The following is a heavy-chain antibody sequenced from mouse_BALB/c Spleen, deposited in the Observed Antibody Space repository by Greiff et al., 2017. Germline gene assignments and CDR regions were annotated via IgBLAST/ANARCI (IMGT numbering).Heavy chain of an antibody. CDR1: GYSFTSYW. CDR2: IDPSDSET. V-gene: IGHV1S127*01. J-gene: IGHJ2*01. D-gene: IGHD1-1*01. Sequence: QVQLQQSGPQLVRPGASVKISCKASGYSFTSYWMHWVKQRPGQGLEWIGMIDPSDSETRLNQKFKDKATLTVDKSSSTAYMQLSSPTSEDSAVYYYARNFYYGSSYFDYWGQGTTLTVSS. CDR3: ARNFYYGSSYFDY.